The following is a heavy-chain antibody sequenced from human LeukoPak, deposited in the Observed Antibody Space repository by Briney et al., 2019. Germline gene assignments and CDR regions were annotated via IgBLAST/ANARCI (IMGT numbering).Heavy chain of an antibody. CDR3: ARETHLTGYYIEDLYNWFDP. J-gene: IGHJ5*02. D-gene: IGHD3-9*01. Sequence: ASVKVSCKASGGTFSSYAISWVRQAPGQGLEWMGGIIPIFGTANYAQKFQGRVTITADESTSTAYMELSSLRSEDTAVYYCARETHLTGYYIEDLYNWFDPWGQGTLVTVSS. CDR2: IIPIFGTA. V-gene: IGHV1-69*13. CDR1: GGTFSSYA.